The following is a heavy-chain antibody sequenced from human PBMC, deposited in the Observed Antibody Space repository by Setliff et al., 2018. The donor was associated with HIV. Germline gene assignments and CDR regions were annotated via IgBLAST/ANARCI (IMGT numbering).Heavy chain of an antibody. V-gene: IGHV4-4*07. J-gene: IGHJ2*01. D-gene: IGHD3-10*01. CDR1: GDSIGDYY. CDR2: VYASAYS. Sequence: KPSETLSLTCTVSGDSIGDYYWNWIRQPAGKGLELIGRVYASAYSNYNPSLKSRVTMSVDTSQNQFSLKLRSVNAADTAVYYCARDWVTRSNYYGSGSPWYFDFWGRGILVTVSS. CDR3: ARDWVTRSNYYGSGSPWYFDF.